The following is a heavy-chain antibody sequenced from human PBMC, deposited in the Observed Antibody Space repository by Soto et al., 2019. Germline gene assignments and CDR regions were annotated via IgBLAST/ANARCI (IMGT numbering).Heavy chain of an antibody. Sequence: QVQLQESGPGLVKPSQTLSLTCTVSGGSISNGDYYWNWIRQHPEKGLEWIGYINYRGSTFYNPALKSRIIISVEKSKHQCSLKLSSVTAADTAVYYCARDAPETAPYWGQGTLFTVSS. CDR1: GGSISNGDYY. CDR2: INYRGST. V-gene: IGHV4-31*03. D-gene: IGHD2-2*01. CDR3: ARDAPETAPY. J-gene: IGHJ4*02.